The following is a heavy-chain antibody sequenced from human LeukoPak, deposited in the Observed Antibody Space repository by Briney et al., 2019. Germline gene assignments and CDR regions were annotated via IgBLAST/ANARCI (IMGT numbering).Heavy chain of an antibody. CDR2: MSYDGSNK. V-gene: IGHV3-30-3*01. Sequence: PGGSLRLSCAASGFTFSSYAMHWVRQAPGKGLEWVAVMSYDGSNKYYADSVKGRFTISRDNSKNTLYLQMNSLRAEDTAVYYCARDLYHYDSSGYLTAFDYWGQGTLVTVSS. CDR3: ARDLYHYDSSGYLTAFDY. CDR1: GFTFSSYA. J-gene: IGHJ4*02. D-gene: IGHD3-22*01.